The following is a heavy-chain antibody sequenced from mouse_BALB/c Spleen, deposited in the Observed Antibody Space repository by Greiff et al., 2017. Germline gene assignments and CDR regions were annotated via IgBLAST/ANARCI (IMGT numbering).Heavy chain of an antibody. J-gene: IGHJ3*01. CDR1: GDSFTSCY. V-gene: IGHV3-8*02. CDR3: ASGSYGNYLAWFAY. D-gene: IGHD2-1*01. CDR2: ISYSGST. Sequence: EVLRVESGPSLVKPSQSLSLTCSATGDSFTSCYWHWIRKFPGNKLEYMGYISYSGSTYYNPSLKSRISITRDTTKNQYYLQLNSVTTEDTATYYCASGSYGNYLAWFAYWGQGTLVTVSA.